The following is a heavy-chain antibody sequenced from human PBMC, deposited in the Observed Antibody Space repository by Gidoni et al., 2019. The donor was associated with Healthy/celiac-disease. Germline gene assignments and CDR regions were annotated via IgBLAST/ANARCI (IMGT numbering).Heavy chain of an antibody. CDR1: GYTFTGYY. Sequence: QVQLVQSGAEVKKPGASVKVSCKASGYTFTGYYMHWVRQAPGQGLEWMGRINPNSGGTNYAQKFQGRVTMTRDTSISTAYMELSRLRSDDTAVYYCARDYRYYYDSSGYYYVNWFDPWGQGTLVTVSS. J-gene: IGHJ5*02. CDR2: INPNSGGT. V-gene: IGHV1-2*06. D-gene: IGHD3-22*01. CDR3: ARDYRYYYDSSGYYYVNWFDP.